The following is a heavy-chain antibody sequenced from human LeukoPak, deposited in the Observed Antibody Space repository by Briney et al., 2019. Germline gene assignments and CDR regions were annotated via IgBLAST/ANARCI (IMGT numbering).Heavy chain of an antibody. CDR1: GGSFSGYY. CDR2: INHSGST. D-gene: IGHD1-26*01. J-gene: IGHJ4*02. Sequence: SETLSLTCAVYGGSFSGYYWSWIRQPPGKGLEWIGEINHSGSTNYNPSLKSRVTISVDTSKNQFSLKLSSVTAADTAVYYCARAPGGSYRPIDNWGQGTLVTVSS. V-gene: IGHV4-34*01. CDR3: ARAPGGSYRPIDN.